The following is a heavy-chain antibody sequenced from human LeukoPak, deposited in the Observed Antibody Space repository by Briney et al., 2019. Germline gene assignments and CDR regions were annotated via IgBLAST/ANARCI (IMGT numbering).Heavy chain of an antibody. CDR2: INHSGDT. D-gene: IGHD1-26*01. J-gene: IGHJ4*02. Sequence: SETLSLTCAVYGGSFSDFYWSWIRQPPGKGLEWIGEINHSGDTNYNPSLKSRVTISVDTSKNQFSLKVNSVTAADTAVYYCARGEVGTTSHLLHYWGQGTLVSVSS. CDR3: ARGEVGTTSHLLHY. CDR1: GGSFSDFY. V-gene: IGHV4-34*01.